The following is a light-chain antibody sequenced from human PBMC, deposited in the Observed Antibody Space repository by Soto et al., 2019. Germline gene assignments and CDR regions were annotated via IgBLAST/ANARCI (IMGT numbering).Light chain of an antibody. CDR2: DAS. CDR3: QQRSNWPPENLT. CDR1: QSVSSY. V-gene: IGKV3-11*01. Sequence: EIVLTQSPATLSLSPGERATLSCRASQSVSSYLAWYQQKPGQAPRLLIYDASNRATGIPARFSGSGSGTDFTLTISSLEPEDFAVYYCQQRSNWPPENLTFGGETKVEIK. J-gene: IGKJ4*01.